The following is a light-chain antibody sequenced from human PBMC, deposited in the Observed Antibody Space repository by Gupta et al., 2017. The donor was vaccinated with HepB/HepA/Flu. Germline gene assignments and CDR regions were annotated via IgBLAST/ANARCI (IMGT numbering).Light chain of an antibody. CDR2: KVS. Sequence: EVVMTQSPLSLPVTLGQSASISCKSSQSLVHTDGYIYLNWFHQRPGQSPRRLIYKVSKRDSGVPDRFSGSGSGTDFTLNSSRVAAEDVGVYSCMQGTFSRTFGQGTKVEI. CDR3: MQGTFSRT. J-gene: IGKJ1*01. V-gene: IGKV2-30*02. CDR1: QSLVHTDGYIY.